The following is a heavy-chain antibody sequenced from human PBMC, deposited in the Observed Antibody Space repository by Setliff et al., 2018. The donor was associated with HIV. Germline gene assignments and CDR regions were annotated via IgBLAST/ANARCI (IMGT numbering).Heavy chain of an antibody. CDR2: ISWNGGST. D-gene: IGHD6-19*01. CDR3: ARGLAVAGTGY. CDR1: GFTFDDSA. Sequence: AGGSLRLSCAASGFTFDDSAMHWVRLAPGKGLEWVSGISWNGGSTGYADSVKGRFTISRDNAKNSLSLQMHSLRVEDTAVYYCARGLAVAGTGYWGQGTLVTVSS. V-gene: IGHV3-20*04. J-gene: IGHJ4*02.